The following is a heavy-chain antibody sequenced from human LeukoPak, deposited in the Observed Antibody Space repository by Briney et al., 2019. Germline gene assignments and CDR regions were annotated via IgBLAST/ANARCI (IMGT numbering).Heavy chain of an antibody. V-gene: IGHV3-23*01. CDR3: AKSSSGYYFEY. CDR1: GFTFSSYA. Sequence: PGGSLRLSCAASGFTFSSYAMSWVRQAPGKGLEWVSAISGSGGSTYYADSVKGRFTISRDNSKNALYLQMNGQRAEDTAVYYCAKSSSGYYFEYWGQGTLVTVPS. J-gene: IGHJ4*02. D-gene: IGHD3-22*01. CDR2: ISGSGGST.